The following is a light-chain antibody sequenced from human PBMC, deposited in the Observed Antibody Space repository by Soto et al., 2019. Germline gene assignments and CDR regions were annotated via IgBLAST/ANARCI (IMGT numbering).Light chain of an antibody. CDR3: SSYTSSSTGV. CDR1: SSDVGGYNY. V-gene: IGLV2-14*01. CDR2: DVS. Sequence: QSVLTQPASVSGSPGQSITIPCTGTSSDVGGYNYVSWYQQHPGKAPKLMIYDVSNRPSGVSTRFSGSKSGNTASLTISGLQAEDEADYYCSSYTSSSTGVFGTGTKVTVL. J-gene: IGLJ1*01.